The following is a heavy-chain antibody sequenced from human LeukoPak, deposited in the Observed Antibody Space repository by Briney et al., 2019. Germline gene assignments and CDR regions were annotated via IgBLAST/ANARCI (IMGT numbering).Heavy chain of an antibody. CDR3: ACSLLVPRNLFDS. CDR2: ISSSSDTM. CDR1: GFTFSSHT. D-gene: IGHD3-16*02. Sequence: GGSLRLSCAASGFTFSSHTMNWVRQAPGTGLEWVSYISSSSDTMKYADPVKGRFTISRDNAKNSLYLQMNSLSAEDTAVYYCACSLLVPRNLFDSWGQGTLVTVSS. V-gene: IGHV3-48*01. J-gene: IGHJ4*02.